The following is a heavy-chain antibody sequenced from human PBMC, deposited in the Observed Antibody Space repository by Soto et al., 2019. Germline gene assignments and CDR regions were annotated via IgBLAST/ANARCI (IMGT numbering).Heavy chain of an antibody. V-gene: IGHV1-18*01. J-gene: IGHJ4*02. Sequence: QVRLVQPGAEMGQPGASVKVSCQASGPTSRHNGISWVRQAPGQGREWMGYINANNGRTNYARKFRDRFTLTTDTFTRRVHMALRNLRSDDSGVYYCGRDEDQWDQRFLDSWGQGTLVTVSS. CDR1: GPTSRHNG. CDR3: GRDEDQWDQRFLDS. CDR2: INANNGRT. D-gene: IGHD1-26*01.